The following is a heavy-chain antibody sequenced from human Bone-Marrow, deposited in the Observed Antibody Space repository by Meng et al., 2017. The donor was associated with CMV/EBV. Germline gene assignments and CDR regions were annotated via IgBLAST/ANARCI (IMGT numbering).Heavy chain of an antibody. V-gene: IGHV3-7*01. CDR3: ARKMRQFWSGGGGMDV. J-gene: IGHJ6*02. Sequence: GESLKISCRDSGLTFSTSWMTWVRQAPGKGLEWVANIKEDGSEKNYVDSVKGRFTISRDNARNSLYLQMNSLRAEDTAVYYCARKMRQFWSGGGGMDVWGQGTTVTVSS. CDR2: IKEDGSEK. D-gene: IGHD3-3*01. CDR1: GLTFSTSW.